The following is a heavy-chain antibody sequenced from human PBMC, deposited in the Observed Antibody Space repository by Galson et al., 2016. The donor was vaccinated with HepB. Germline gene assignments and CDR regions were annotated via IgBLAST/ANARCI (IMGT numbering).Heavy chain of an antibody. CDR1: GFPFGKYW. Sequence: SLRLSCAASGFPFGKYWMHWVRQAPGKGLVWVSRINTDGRSTTYEASVKGRFTISRDNAKNTLYLQMNSLRAEDTALYYCTRVHREGIAAAGFQIWGQGTLVTVSS. CDR2: INTDGRST. D-gene: IGHD6-13*01. J-gene: IGHJ4*02. CDR3: TRVHREGIAAAGFQI. V-gene: IGHV3-74*01.